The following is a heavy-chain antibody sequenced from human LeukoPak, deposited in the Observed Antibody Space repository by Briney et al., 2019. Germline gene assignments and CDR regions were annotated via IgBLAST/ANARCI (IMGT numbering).Heavy chain of an antibody. Sequence: GGSLRLSRVASGFTFSSYSMNWVRQAPGKGLEWVSSISSSSSYIYYADSVKGRFTISRDNAKNSLYLQMNSLRAEDTAVYYCARAVSNAFDIWGQGTMVTVSS. CDR2: ISSSSSYI. CDR1: GFTFSSYS. D-gene: IGHD3-16*01. CDR3: ARAVSNAFDI. J-gene: IGHJ3*02. V-gene: IGHV3-21*01.